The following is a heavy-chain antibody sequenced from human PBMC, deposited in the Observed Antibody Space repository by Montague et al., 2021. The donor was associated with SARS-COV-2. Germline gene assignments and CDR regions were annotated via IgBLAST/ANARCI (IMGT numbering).Heavy chain of an antibody. J-gene: IGHJ4*02. CDR1: GAPINIGNYY. CDR3: ARDFPTGRYYFDF. V-gene: IGHV4-61*02. CDR2: IYTSGRT. D-gene: IGHD3-10*01. Sequence: TLSLTCTVSGAPINIGNYYWNWIRQPAGKGLEWIGRIYTSGRTDYNPSLKSRLTISFNTSKNEFSLRLNSLTAADTAVYYCARDFPTGRYYFDFWGQGTRVIVSS.